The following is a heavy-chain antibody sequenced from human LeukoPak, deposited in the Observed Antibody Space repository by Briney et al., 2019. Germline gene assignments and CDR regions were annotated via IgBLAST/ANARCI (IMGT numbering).Heavy chain of an antibody. CDR3: ARGLGAAAGRGTRYFDY. CDR2: INHSGST. D-gene: IGHD6-13*01. Sequence: ETLSLTCAVYGGSFSGYYWSWIRQPPGKGLEWIGEINHSGSTNYNPSLKSRVTISVDTSKNQFSLKLRSVTAADTAVYYCARGLGAAAGRGTRYFDYWGQGTLVTVSS. V-gene: IGHV4-34*01. J-gene: IGHJ4*02. CDR1: GGSFSGYY.